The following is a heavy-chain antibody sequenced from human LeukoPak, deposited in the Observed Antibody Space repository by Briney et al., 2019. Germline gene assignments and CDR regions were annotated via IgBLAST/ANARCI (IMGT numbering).Heavy chain of an antibody. CDR3: ARLRFTDYYYYGMDV. Sequence: SQTLSLTCTVSVGSISSYYWSWIRQPPGKGLERIGYIYYSGSTNYNPSLKSRVTISVDTSKNQFSLKLSSVTAADTAVYYCARLRFTDYYYYGMDVWGQGTTVTVSS. D-gene: IGHD3-10*01. V-gene: IGHV4-59*08. J-gene: IGHJ6*02. CDR1: VGSISSYY. CDR2: IYYSGST.